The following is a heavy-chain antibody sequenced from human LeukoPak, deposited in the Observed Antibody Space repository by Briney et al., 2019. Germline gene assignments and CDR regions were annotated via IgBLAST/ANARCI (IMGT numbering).Heavy chain of an antibody. CDR1: GFTFSSYW. CDR2: IEQDGSEK. Sequence: GGSLRLSCAASGFTFSSYWMSWVRQAPGKGLEWVANIEQDGSEKYYVDSVKGRFTISRDNAKNSLYLQMNSLRVEDTAVYYCATKQSGKMATMRDHYYYYMDVWGKGTTVTVSS. J-gene: IGHJ6*03. CDR3: ATKQSGKMATMRDHYYYYMDV. V-gene: IGHV3-7*01. D-gene: IGHD5-12*01.